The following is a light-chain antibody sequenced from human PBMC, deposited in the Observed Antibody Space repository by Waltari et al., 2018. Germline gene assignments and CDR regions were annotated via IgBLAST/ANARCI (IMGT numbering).Light chain of an antibody. CDR1: ASDAGPYKL. V-gene: IGLV2-23*01. J-gene: IGLJ2*01. Sequence: QSALTQPASVSGSPGQSITFSCTGTASDAGPYKLVSWYQHHPGTAPKLIIYDGDKRPPGVSSCFSASKSGDTASLTISGLQSEDEADYYCCSYVGGAKVTFGGGTKVTVL. CDR3: CSYVGGAKVT. CDR2: DGD.